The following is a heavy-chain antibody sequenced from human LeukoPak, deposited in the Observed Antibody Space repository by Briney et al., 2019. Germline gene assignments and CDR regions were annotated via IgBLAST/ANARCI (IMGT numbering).Heavy chain of an antibody. D-gene: IGHD2-2*01. CDR3: AKDAPVNIVVVPAANS. Sequence: GGPLRLSCAASGFTSSSYAMSWVRQAPGKGLEWVSAISGSGGSTYYADSVKGRFTISRDNSKNTLYLQMNSLRAEDTAVYYCAKDAPVNIVVVPAANSWGQGTLVTVSS. J-gene: IGHJ4*02. CDR1: GFTSSSYA. V-gene: IGHV3-23*01. CDR2: ISGSGGST.